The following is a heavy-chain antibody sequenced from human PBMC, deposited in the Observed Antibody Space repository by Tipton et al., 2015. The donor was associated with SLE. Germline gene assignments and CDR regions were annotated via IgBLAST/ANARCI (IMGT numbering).Heavy chain of an antibody. CDR2: IRYDGSNK. CDR3: ARDMGVAARRRDGMDV. CDR1: GFTFSSYG. Sequence: GSLRLSCAASGFTFSSYGMHWVRQAPGKGLEWVAFIRYDGSNKYYADSVKGRFTISRDNSKNTLYLQMNSLRAEDTAVYYCARDMGVAARRRDGMDVWGQGTTVTVSS. J-gene: IGHJ6*02. V-gene: IGHV3-30*02. D-gene: IGHD6-6*01.